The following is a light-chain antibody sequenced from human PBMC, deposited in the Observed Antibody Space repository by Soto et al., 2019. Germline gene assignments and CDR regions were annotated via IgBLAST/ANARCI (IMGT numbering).Light chain of an antibody. CDR1: QSIHTS. CDR3: QQRSNWPIT. J-gene: IGKJ5*01. V-gene: IGKV3-11*01. Sequence: VLTQSPANLSLSPGERATLSCRASQSIHTSLAWYQQKPGQPPRLVVYDSTLRANGVPDRVSGSGSGTEFTLTISSLEPEDFAVYYGQQRSNWPITFGQGTRLEIK. CDR2: DST.